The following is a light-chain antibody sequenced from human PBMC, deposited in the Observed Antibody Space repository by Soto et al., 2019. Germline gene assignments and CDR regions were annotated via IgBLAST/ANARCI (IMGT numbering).Light chain of an antibody. CDR2: EVS. CDR1: SSDVGGYNY. V-gene: IGLV2-14*01. J-gene: IGLJ2*01. CDR3: SSYTTSSTLCVI. Sequence: QSALTQPASVSGSPGQSITISCSGTSSDVGGYNYVSWYQQHPGKAPKLMIYEVSNRPSGVSNRFSGSKSGNTASLTISGLQAEDEADYYCSSYTTSSTLCVIFGGGTKVTVL.